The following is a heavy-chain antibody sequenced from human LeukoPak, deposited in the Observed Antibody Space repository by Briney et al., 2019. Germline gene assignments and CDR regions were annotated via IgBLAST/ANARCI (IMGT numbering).Heavy chain of an antibody. CDR3: VRSLDY. Sequence: GGSLRLSCAASGFTFSSYAMSWVRQAPGKGLEWVSAISGSGGFTQYADSVKGRFTTSRDNSKNTVYLQMNSLRVEDTALYYCVRSLDYWGQGTLVTVSS. J-gene: IGHJ4*02. CDR2: ISGSGGFT. V-gene: IGHV3-23*01. CDR1: GFTFSSYA.